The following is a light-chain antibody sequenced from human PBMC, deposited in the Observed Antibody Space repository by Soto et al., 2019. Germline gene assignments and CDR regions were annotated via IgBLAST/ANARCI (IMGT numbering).Light chain of an antibody. V-gene: IGKV3-15*01. Sequence: EIVLTQSPGTLSLSPGERATLSCRASQRVSSSYLAWYQQKPGQAPRLLIYGASTRATGIPARFSGSGSGTEFTLTISTLQSEDFAVYYCQQYNNWPWTFGQGTKVEIK. J-gene: IGKJ1*01. CDR1: QRVSSSY. CDR2: GAS. CDR3: QQYNNWPWT.